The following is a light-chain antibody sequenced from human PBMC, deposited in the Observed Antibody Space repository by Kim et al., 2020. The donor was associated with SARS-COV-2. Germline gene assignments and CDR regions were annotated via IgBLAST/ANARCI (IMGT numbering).Light chain of an antibody. CDR2: GVL. V-gene: IGKV1-39*01. CDR1: QHIRIY. Sequence: SASVADRVTIPCRTSQHIRIYLNWYQQKPGKAPKLLVYGVLNLASGVPSRFSGSGSRTEFTLTISSLQPEDFATYYCQQSYSAPYTFGQGTKLEI. CDR3: QQSYSAPYT. J-gene: IGKJ2*01.